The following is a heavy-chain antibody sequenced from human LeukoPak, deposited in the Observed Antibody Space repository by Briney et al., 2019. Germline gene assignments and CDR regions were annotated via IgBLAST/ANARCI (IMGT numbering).Heavy chain of an antibody. D-gene: IGHD2-8*02. Sequence: ASVKVSCEASGYTFTTYAINWVRQAPGQGLEWLGLISTYNGHTMYAQKVQGRVTLTMDTSTSTAYLELSSLRPDDTAVYYCARDLRATLITGSGYWGQGTLVTVSS. CDR2: ISTYNGHT. CDR1: GYTFTTYA. J-gene: IGHJ4*02. V-gene: IGHV1-18*01. CDR3: ARDLRATLITGSGY.